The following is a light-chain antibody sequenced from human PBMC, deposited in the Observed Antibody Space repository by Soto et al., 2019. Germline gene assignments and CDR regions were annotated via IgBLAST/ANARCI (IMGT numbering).Light chain of an antibody. CDR1: QSISSW. CDR3: QQASRFPWT. V-gene: IGKV1-5*03. J-gene: IGKJ1*01. Sequence: DIQMTQSPSTLSASVGDRVTITCRASQSISSWLAWYQQKPGKAPKLLIYKASSLESGVPSRFSGSGSGTEFTLTISSLQPEDFATFYCQQASRFPWTFGQGTTVENK. CDR2: KAS.